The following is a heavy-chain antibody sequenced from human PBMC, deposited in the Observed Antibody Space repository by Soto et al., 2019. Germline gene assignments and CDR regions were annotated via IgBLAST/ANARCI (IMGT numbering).Heavy chain of an antibody. Sequence: DVQLVETGGGLIQPGGSLRLSCAASGFIVSSSYMSWVRQAPGKGLEWVSVIYSDGRTYYADSVKGRFTISRDNSKNPWYLQWNSRGAGNTAVYYCAGCSAWYGQGYLDGWGQEPWSPSPQ. CDR2: IYSDGRT. D-gene: IGHD6-13*01. CDR3: AGCSAWYGQGYLDG. V-gene: IGHV3-53*02. CDR1: GFIVSSSY. J-gene: IGHJ4*01.